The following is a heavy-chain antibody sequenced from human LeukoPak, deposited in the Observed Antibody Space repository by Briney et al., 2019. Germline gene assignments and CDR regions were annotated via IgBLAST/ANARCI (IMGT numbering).Heavy chain of an antibody. CDR2: ISGSGHYT. CDR3: AKADCSGGSCYPDY. D-gene: IGHD2-15*01. J-gene: IGHJ4*02. V-gene: IGHV3-23*01. CDR1: GFTFSSYA. Sequence: GGSLRLSCAASGFTFSSYAMSWVRQAPGKGPEWVSAISGSGHYTYSADSVKGRFTISRDNSENTLYLQMNSLRAEDTAVYYCAKADCSGGSCYPDYWGQGTLVTVSS.